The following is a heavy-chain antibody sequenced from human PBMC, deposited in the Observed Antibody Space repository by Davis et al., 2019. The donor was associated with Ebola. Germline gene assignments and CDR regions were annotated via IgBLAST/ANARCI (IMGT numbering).Heavy chain of an antibody. J-gene: IGHJ5*02. Sequence: GESLKISCAASGFTFSNSWMTWVRRAPGKGLEWVASIKQDGSDKYYVDSVKGRFTISRDNAKNSLFLQMNSLRADDTAVYYCRTWSTWGQGTLVTVSS. CDR1: GFTFSNSW. CDR2: IKQDGSDK. D-gene: IGHD3/OR15-3a*01. V-gene: IGHV3-7*03. CDR3: RTWST.